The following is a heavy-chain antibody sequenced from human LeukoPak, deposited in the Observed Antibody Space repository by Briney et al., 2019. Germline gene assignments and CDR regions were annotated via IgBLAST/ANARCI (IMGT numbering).Heavy chain of an antibody. CDR2: IIPILGTA. J-gene: IGHJ6*02. Sequence: AASVKVSCKASGGTFSSYAISWVRQAPGQGLEWMGGIIPILGTANYAQKFQGRVTITADESTSTAYMELSSLRSEDTAVYYCALYCSGGSCYPYYYYYGMDVWGQGTTVTVSS. CDR3: ALYCSGGSCYPYYYYYGMDV. CDR1: GGTFSSYA. D-gene: IGHD2-15*01. V-gene: IGHV1-69*13.